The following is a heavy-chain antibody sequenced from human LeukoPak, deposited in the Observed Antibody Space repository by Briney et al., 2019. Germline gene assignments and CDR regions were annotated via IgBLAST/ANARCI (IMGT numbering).Heavy chain of an antibody. CDR3: ARQLYTSMSPFAY. D-gene: IGHD5-18*01. Sequence: SETLSHTCTVSGGSIGTSYWSWIRQPPGKGLEWIGYVSYSGNTNYNPSLKSRVTVSVDSSKNQFSLKLSSVTAADTAVYCCARQLYTSMSPFAYWRQGTLVTVSS. CDR2: VSYSGNT. J-gene: IGHJ4*02. CDR1: GGSIGTSY. V-gene: IGHV4-59*08.